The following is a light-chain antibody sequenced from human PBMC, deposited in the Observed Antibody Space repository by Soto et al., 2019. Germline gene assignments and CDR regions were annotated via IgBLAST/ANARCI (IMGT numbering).Light chain of an antibody. CDR2: DAS. V-gene: IGKV1-5*01. CDR3: QQYNTYSSLT. Sequence: DIQMTQSPSTLSASVGDRVTITCRASQSINSWLAWYQQKPGKAPKLLIYDASSLESGVPSRFSGSGSGTEFTLTISSLQPDDFATYYCQQYNTYSSLTFGGGTKVEIK. CDR1: QSINSW. J-gene: IGKJ4*01.